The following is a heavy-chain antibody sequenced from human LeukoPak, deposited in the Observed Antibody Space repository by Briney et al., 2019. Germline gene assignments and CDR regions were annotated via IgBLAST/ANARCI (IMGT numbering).Heavy chain of an antibody. CDR1: GFTFSSNG. D-gene: IGHD6-6*01. Sequence: PGGSLRLSCAASGFTFSSNGMHWVRQAPGKGLECGAFIQNDGNNKKYADSVKRRFAISRDNSKNTLYLQMNSLRAEDTAVYYCARAWGTSSLYLVNWGQGTLVTVSS. CDR2: IQNDGNNK. V-gene: IGHV3-30*02. CDR3: ARAWGTSSLYLVN. J-gene: IGHJ4*02.